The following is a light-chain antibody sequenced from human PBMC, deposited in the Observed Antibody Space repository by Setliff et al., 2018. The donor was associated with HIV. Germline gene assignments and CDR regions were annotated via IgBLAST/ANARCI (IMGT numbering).Light chain of an antibody. V-gene: IGLV3-21*04. CDR3: QVWDSSSDHYV. CDR1: NIGSKS. J-gene: IGLJ1*01. CDR2: NDS. Sequence: SYELTQPSSVSVAPGKTASITCGGDNIGSKSAHWYQQKPGQAPVLVIYNDSDRLSGIPERLPGSNSGTTATLTISRVEAGDEADYYCQVWDSSSDHYVFGTGTKVTVL.